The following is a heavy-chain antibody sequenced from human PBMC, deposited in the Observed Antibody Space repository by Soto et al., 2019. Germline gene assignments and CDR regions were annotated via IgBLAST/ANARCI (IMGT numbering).Heavy chain of an antibody. CDR1: GGSISSYY. CDR2: IYYSGST. CDR3: ASQTALRYFDWSPFDY. Sequence: PSETLSLTCTVSGGSISSYYWSWIRQPPGKGLEWIGYIYYSGSTNYNPSLKSRVTISVDTSKNQFSLKLSSVTAADTAVYYCASQTALRYFDWSPFDYWGQGTLVNVSS. V-gene: IGHV4-59*08. D-gene: IGHD3-9*01. J-gene: IGHJ4*02.